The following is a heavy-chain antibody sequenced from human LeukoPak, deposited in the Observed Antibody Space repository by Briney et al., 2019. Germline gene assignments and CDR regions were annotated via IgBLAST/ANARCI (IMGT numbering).Heavy chain of an antibody. V-gene: IGHV3-23*01. CDR3: AKETPMVRGLITIDY. CDR2: ISGSGVNT. CDR1: GFTFSSYS. Sequence: GGSLRLSCAASGFTFSSYSMNWVRQAPGKGLEWVSAISGSGVNTYYADSVKGRFTISRDNSKNTLYLQMNSLRAEDTAVYYCAKETPMVRGLITIDYWGQGTLVTVSS. D-gene: IGHD3-10*01. J-gene: IGHJ4*02.